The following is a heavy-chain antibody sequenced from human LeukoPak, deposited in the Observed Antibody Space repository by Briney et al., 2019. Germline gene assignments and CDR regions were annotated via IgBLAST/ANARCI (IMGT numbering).Heavy chain of an antibody. V-gene: IGHV1-69*05. J-gene: IGHJ4*02. Sequence: SVKVSCKASGGTFSSYAISWVRQAPGQGLEWMGGIIPIFGTANYAQKFQGRVTITTDESTSTAYMELSSLRSEDTAVYYCARVRWSGSSSLDYWGQGTLVTVSS. CDR1: GGTFSSYA. CDR3: ARVRWSGSSSLDY. CDR2: IIPIFGTA. D-gene: IGHD6-6*01.